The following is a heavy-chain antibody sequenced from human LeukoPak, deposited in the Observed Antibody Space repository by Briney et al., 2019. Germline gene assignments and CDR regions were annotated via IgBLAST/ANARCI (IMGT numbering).Heavy chain of an antibody. CDR3: AREGPAYCGGDCSDQHWFDP. J-gene: IGHJ5*02. CDR2: IYYSGST. V-gene: IGHV4-59*12. CDR1: GGSISNYY. Sequence: PSETLSLTCTVSGGSISNYYWTWIRQPPGKGLEWIGYIYYSGSTYYNPSLKSRVTISVDTSKNQFSLKLSSVTAADTAVYYCAREGPAYCGGDCSDQHWFDPWGQGTLVTVSS. D-gene: IGHD2-21*02.